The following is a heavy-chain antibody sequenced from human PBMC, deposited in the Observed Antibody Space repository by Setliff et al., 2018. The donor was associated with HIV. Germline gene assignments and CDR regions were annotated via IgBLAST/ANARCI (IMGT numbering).Heavy chain of an antibody. Sequence: SETLSLTCTVSGGSISSTSYYWGWIRQPPGKGLEWIGSIYYRWSTHYNPSLKSVITISVDRSKNLFSLKLISVTAADHGVYYCGRVHVAGASGFDPWGLGTLVTVSS. CDR3: GRVHVAGASGFDP. D-gene: IGHD2-21*01. V-gene: IGHV4-39*01. J-gene: IGHJ5*02. CDR2: IYYRWST. CDR1: GGSISSTSYY.